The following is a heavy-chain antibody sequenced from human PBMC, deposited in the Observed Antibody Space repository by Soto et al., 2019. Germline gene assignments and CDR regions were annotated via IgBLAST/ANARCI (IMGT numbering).Heavy chain of an antibody. V-gene: IGHV1-69*02. D-gene: IGHD2-2*01. CDR2: IIPMLGVA. Sequence: QVQLVQSGAEVKKPGSSVKVSCKASGGTFSSYTISWVRQSPGQGLEWMGRIIPMLGVANYAQKFQGRVTITADKATSTAYMELSSLRSEDTAVYYCASSVEGYRFTTSCFSYFDSWGQGTLVTVSS. CDR1: GGTFSSYT. J-gene: IGHJ4*02. CDR3: ASSVEGYRFTTSCFSYFDS.